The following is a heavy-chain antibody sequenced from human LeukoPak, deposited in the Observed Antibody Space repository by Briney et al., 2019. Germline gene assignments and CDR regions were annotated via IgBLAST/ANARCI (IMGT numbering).Heavy chain of an antibody. D-gene: IGHD3-10*02. J-gene: IGHJ4*02. CDR1: GFTFSSYE. Sequence: GGSLRLSCAASGFTFSSYEVNWVRQAPGKGLEWVSGISLNGGATGYADSVKGRFTISRDNGKNSLYLQMNSLRAEDTALYYCVQSITMFIGWGQGTLVTVSS. CDR3: VQSITMFIG. V-gene: IGHV3-20*04. CDR2: ISLNGGAT.